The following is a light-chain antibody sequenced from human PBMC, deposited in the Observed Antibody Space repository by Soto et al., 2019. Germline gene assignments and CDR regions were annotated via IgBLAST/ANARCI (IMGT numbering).Light chain of an antibody. CDR1: RSVSSSY. Sequence: EIVLTQSPGTLSLSPGERATLSCRASRSVSSSYLAWYQQKPGQPPRLLIYRASSRVTGIPDRFSGSGSGTDFTLTISRLEPEDFAVYFCQQCASSAITFGQGTRLEIK. CDR3: QQCASSAIT. J-gene: IGKJ5*01. V-gene: IGKV3-20*01. CDR2: RAS.